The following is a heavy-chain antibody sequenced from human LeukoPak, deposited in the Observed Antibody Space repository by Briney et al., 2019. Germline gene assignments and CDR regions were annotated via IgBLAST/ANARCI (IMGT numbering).Heavy chain of an antibody. J-gene: IGHJ4*02. Sequence: ASVKVSCKASGGTFSSYAISWVRQAPGQGLEWMGGIIPIFGTANYAQKFQGRVTITADESTSTAYMELSSLRSEDTAVYYCAGGLYGDYDLDSWGQGTLVTVSS. V-gene: IGHV1-69*01. CDR3: AGGLYGDYDLDS. CDR2: IIPIFGTA. CDR1: GGTFSSYA. D-gene: IGHD4-17*01.